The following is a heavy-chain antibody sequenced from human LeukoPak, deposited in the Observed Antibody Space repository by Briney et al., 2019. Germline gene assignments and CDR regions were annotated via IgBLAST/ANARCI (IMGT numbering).Heavy chain of an antibody. CDR3: AREAGMDGYILFDY. Sequence: SVKVSCKASGYTFTSYGISWVRQAPGQGLEWMGGIIPIFGTANYAQKFQDRVTITADKSTSTAYMELSSLRSEDTAVYYCAREAGMDGYILFDYWGQGTLVTVSS. V-gene: IGHV1-69*06. D-gene: IGHD5-24*01. CDR1: GYTFTSYG. CDR2: IIPIFGTA. J-gene: IGHJ4*02.